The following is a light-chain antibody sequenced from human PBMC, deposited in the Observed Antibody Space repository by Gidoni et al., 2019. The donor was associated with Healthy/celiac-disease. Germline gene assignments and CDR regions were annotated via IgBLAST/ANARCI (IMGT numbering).Light chain of an antibody. V-gene: IGLV2-8*01. J-gene: IGLJ3*02. CDR3: SSYAGSKWV. CDR1: SSDVGGYNY. CDR2: EVS. Sequence: QSALTQPPSASGSPGQSVTISCTGTSSDVGGYNYVSWYQQHPGKAPKLMIYEVSKRPSGVPDRFSGLQAEDEADYYCSSYAGSKWVFGGGTKLTVL.